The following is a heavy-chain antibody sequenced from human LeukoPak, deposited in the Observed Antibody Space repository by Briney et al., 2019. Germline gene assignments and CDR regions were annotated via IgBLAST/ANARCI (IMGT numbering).Heavy chain of an antibody. CDR3: AKRGLGSTSGAYFFDY. V-gene: IGHV3-23*01. CDR2: ISSSGGST. J-gene: IGHJ4*02. D-gene: IGHD2-2*01. CDR1: GFTFSNYG. Sequence: GGSLRLSCAASGFTFSNYGMSWVRQAPGKGLEWISSISSSGGSTYYADSVKGRFTVSRDNSKNTLYVQMNGLRAEDTAVYYCAKRGLGSTSGAYFFDYWGQGTLVTVSS.